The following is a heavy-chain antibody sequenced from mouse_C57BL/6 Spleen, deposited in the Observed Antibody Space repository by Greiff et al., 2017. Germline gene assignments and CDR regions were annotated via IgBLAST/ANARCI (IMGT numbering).Heavy chain of an antibody. Sequence: EVQGVESGGDLVKPGGSLKLSCAASGFTFSSYGMSWVRQPPDKRLEWVATISSGGSYTYYPDSVKGRFTISSDHAKNTLYLQMSSLKSEDTAMYYCARRYYGYSYYWGQGTTLTVSS. CDR1: GFTFSSYG. V-gene: IGHV5-6*01. J-gene: IGHJ2*01. CDR3: ARRYYGYSYY. D-gene: IGHD2-1*01. CDR2: ISSGGSYT.